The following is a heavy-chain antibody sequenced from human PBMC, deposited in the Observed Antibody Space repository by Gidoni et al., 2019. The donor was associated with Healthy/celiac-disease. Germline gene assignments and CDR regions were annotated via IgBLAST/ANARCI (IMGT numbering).Heavy chain of an antibody. CDR2: INHSGST. D-gene: IGHD6-6*01. CDR1: GGSFSGYY. CDR3: ARGLRKPSIAARPRYYYGMDV. J-gene: IGHJ6*02. Sequence: QVQLQQWGAGLLKPSATLSLTCAVYGGSFSGYYWSWIRQPPGKGLEWIGEINHSGSTNYNPSLKSRVTISVDTSKNQFSLKLSSVTAADTAVYYCARGLRKPSIAARPRYYYGMDVWGQGTTVTVSS. V-gene: IGHV4-34*01.